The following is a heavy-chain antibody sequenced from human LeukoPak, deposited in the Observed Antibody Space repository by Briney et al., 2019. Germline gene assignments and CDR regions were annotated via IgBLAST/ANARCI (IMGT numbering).Heavy chain of an antibody. V-gene: IGHV3-33*01. CDR2: IWHDGRNK. J-gene: IGHJ4*02. Sequence: GGSLRRSCAASGFTFNKYGMHWVRQAPGKGLEWVAVIWHDGRNKYYADSVKGRFTVSRDNSKNTLYLQMSSLRAEDTAVYYCARDRGSDDPIDYWGQGTPVTVSS. CDR1: GFTFNKYG. CDR3: ARDRGSDDPIDY. D-gene: IGHD2-15*01.